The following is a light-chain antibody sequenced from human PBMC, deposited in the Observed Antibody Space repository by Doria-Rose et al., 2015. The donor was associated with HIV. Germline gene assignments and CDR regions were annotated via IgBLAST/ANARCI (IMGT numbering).Light chain of an antibody. J-gene: IGKJ4*01. CDR2: DAS. Sequence: TQSPVTLSLYPGEGAAVSCRASQIVTSSLAWYQQRSGQPPRLLIYDASNRATGVPARFSGSGSGTDFTLTTSSLEPEDSAVYYCQQRAIPLTFGGGTKVEIK. V-gene: IGKV3-11*01. CDR3: QQRAIPLT. CDR1: QIVTSS.